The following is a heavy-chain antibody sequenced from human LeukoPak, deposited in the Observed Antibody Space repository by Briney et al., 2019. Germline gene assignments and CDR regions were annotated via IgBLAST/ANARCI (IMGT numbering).Heavy chain of an antibody. J-gene: IGHJ4*02. D-gene: IGHD5-18*01. Sequence: GRSLTLSCAASGFTFSRFAMYWVRQAPGKGLEWVAIISNDGSNEYYADSVKGRFTISRDNSKNTLYLQMNSLRAEDTAVYYCARGQLWLLSYWGQGTLVTVSS. CDR2: ISNDGSNE. CDR1: GFTFSRFA. V-gene: IGHV3-30-3*01. CDR3: ARGQLWLLSY.